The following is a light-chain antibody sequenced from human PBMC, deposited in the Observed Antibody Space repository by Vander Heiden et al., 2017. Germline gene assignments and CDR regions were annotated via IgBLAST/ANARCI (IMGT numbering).Light chain of an antibody. J-gene: IGLJ2*01. CDR3: QAYDRTTVI. CDR1: SGSIDSNY. CDR2: EYD. Sequence: NFILTQPHSVSESPGQTVTISCTRSSGSIDSNYVQWYQQRPGSSPDNVIYEYDQRPSGVPDRFSASIDSSSTSASLTISGLRTEDEDYYYCQAYDRTTVIFGGGTKLTVL. V-gene: IGLV6-57*01.